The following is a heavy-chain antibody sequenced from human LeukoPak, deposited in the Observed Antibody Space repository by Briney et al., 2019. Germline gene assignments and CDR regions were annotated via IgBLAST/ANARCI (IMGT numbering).Heavy chain of an antibody. CDR3: ARDEVGGYYFE. CDR2: ISSSSSTI. J-gene: IGHJ4*02. V-gene: IGHV3-48*04. Sequence: GGSLRLSWAAPGFTFSTYSMNWVRKAPGKGLEWVSYISSSSSTIYYADSVKGRFTISRDNTKKLVFLQMNSLRVEDTAVYYCARDEVGGYYFEWGQGNLVNVSS. CDR1: GFTFSTYS. D-gene: IGHD3-3*01.